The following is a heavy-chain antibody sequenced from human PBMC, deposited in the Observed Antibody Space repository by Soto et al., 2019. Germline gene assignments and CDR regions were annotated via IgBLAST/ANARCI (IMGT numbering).Heavy chain of an antibody. CDR1: GSPISDNY. J-gene: IGHJ6*02. D-gene: IGHD6-13*01. CDR2: IYYTGTT. V-gene: IGHV4-59*01. Sequence: SETLSLTCTVSGSPISDNYWSWFRQAPGQGLEWVGYIYYTGTTTYHPSLKSRVTISLDTSKSQFSLKLSSVTAADTAVYYCARVPYSSSWDYYYYYYGMDVWGQGTTVTVSS. CDR3: ARVPYSSSWDYYYYYYGMDV.